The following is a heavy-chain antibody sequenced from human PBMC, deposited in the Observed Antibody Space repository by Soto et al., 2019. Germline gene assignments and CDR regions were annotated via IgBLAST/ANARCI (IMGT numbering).Heavy chain of an antibody. CDR1: GFTFSSYG. D-gene: IGHD5-18*01. V-gene: IGHV3-33*01. Sequence: QVQLVESGGGVVQPGRSLRLSCAASGFTFSSYGMHWVRQAPGKGLEWVAVIWYDGSNKYYADSVKGRFTISRDNSKNTLYLQMNSLRAEDTDVYYCARDLSRGYSYGSDYWGQGTLVTVSS. J-gene: IGHJ4*02. CDR3: ARDLSRGYSYGSDY. CDR2: IWYDGSNK.